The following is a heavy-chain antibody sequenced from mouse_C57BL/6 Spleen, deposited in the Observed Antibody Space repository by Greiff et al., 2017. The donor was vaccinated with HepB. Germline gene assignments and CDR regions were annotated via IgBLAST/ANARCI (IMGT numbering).Heavy chain of an antibody. D-gene: IGHD1-2*01. CDR1: GFTFSSYA. Sequence: EVKLMESGGGLVKPGGSLKLSCAASGFTFSSYAMSWVRQTPEKRLEWVATISDGGSYTYYPDNVKGRFTISRDNAKNNLYLQMSHLKSEDTAMYYCARITTAAYWGQGTLVTVSA. CDR3: ARITTAAY. V-gene: IGHV5-4*03. J-gene: IGHJ3*01. CDR2: ISDGGSYT.